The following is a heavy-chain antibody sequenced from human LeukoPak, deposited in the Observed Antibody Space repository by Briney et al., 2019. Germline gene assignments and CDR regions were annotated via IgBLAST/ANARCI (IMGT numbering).Heavy chain of an antibody. D-gene: IGHD3-16*01. J-gene: IGHJ4*02. CDR3: ARGRGGYYFDY. V-gene: IGHV3-21*01. CDR1: GFTVSSNY. Sequence: GGSLRLSCAASGFTVSSNYMSWVRQAPGKGLEWVSSISSSSSYIYYADSVKGRFTISRDNAKNSLYLQMNSLRAEDTAVYYCARGRGGYYFDYWGQGTLVTVSS. CDR2: ISSSSSYI.